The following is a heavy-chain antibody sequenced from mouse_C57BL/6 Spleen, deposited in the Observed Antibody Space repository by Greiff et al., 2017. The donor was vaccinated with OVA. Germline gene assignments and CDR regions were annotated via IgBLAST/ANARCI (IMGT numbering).Heavy chain of an antibody. CDR3: ARDIYYDYDESPYWYFDV. J-gene: IGHJ1*03. CDR1: GFTFSSYA. Sequence: EVKLMESGGGLVKPGGSLKLSCAASGFTFSSYAMSWVRQTPEKRLEWVATISDGGSYTYYPDNVKGRFTISRDNAKNNLYLQMSHLKSEDTAMYYCARDIYYDYDESPYWYFDVWGTGTTVTVSS. CDR2: ISDGGSYT. D-gene: IGHD2-4*01. V-gene: IGHV5-4*01.